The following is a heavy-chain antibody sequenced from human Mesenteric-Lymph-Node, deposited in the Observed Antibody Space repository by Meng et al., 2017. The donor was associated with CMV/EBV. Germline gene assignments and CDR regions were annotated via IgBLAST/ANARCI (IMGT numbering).Heavy chain of an antibody. D-gene: IGHD3-10*01. Sequence: SGYPFTSYYMHWVRQAPGQGLEWMGIIHPSGGSTSYAQKFQGRVTMTRDTSTSTVYMELSSLRSEDTAVYYCARDGGGVIAQYYFDYWGQGTLVTVSS. CDR3: ARDGGGVIAQYYFDY. CDR2: IHPSGGST. J-gene: IGHJ4*02. V-gene: IGHV1-46*01. CDR1: GYPFTSYY.